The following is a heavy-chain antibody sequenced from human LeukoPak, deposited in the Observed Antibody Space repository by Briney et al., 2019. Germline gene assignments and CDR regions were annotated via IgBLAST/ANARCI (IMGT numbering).Heavy chain of an antibody. Sequence: ASVKVSCKASGYTFTNFYMHWVRQAPGQGLEWMGIINPRGGSASSAQKFQGRVTMTRDTSTSTAYMELSSLRSDDTAMYYCAREHSGTYWDFDYWGQGTLVTVSS. J-gene: IGHJ4*02. CDR3: AREHSGTYWDFDY. CDR2: INPRGGSA. V-gene: IGHV1-46*01. CDR1: GYTFTNFY. D-gene: IGHD1-26*01.